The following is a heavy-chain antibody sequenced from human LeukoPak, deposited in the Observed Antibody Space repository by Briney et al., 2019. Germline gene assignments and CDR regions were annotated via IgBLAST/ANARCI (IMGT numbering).Heavy chain of an antibody. CDR3: ASYCSGGSCYPYAFDI. D-gene: IGHD2-15*01. CDR1: GYTFTSYD. J-gene: IGHJ3*02. Sequence: ASVKVSCKASGYTFTSYDINWVRQATGQGLEWMGWMNPNSGNTGYAQKFQGRVTMTRNTSISTAYMELSSLRSEDTAVYYCASYCSGGSCYPYAFDIWGQGTMVTVSS. CDR2: MNPNSGNT. V-gene: IGHV1-8*01.